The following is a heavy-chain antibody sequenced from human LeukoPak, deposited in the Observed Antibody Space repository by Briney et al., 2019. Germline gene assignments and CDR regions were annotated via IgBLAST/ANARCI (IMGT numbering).Heavy chain of an antibody. Sequence: LSLTCTVSGGSISSYYWSWIRQPPGKGLEWVSYISSSGSTIYYADSVKGRFTISRDNAKNSLYLQMNSLRAEDTAVYYCAREGEVCSSTSCYRVDAFDIWGQGTMVTVSS. CDR1: GGSISSYY. CDR2: ISSSGSTI. CDR3: AREGEVCSSTSCYRVDAFDI. D-gene: IGHD2-2*01. J-gene: IGHJ3*02. V-gene: IGHV3-11*01.